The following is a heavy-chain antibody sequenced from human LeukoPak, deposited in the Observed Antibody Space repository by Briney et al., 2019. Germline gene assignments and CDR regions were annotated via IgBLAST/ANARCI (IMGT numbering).Heavy chain of an antibody. CDR1: GFTFSSYW. Sequence: GGSLRLSCAASGFTFSSYWMSWVRQAPGKGLEWVSTISGSGDYTYYADSVKGRFTISRDNSKNTLYLQMNSLRAEDTAVYYCAKAPVTTCRGAFCYPFDYWGLGTLVTVSS. CDR2: ISGSGDYT. V-gene: IGHV3-23*01. CDR3: AKAPVTTCRGAFCYPFDY. J-gene: IGHJ4*02. D-gene: IGHD2-15*01.